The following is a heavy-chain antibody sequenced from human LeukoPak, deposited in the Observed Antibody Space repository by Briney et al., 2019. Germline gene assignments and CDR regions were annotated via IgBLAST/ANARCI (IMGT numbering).Heavy chain of an antibody. Sequence: GASVKVSCKASGYTFTGHYIHWVRQAPGQGLEWMGRINPNSGDTNYAQKVQGRVTVTRDTSISTAYMELTRPTYDDTAVYYCARARVSVSPSSDYWGQGTLVTVSS. CDR3: ARARVSVSPSSDY. V-gene: IGHV1-2*06. D-gene: IGHD6-6*01. CDR2: INPNSGDT. CDR1: GYTFTGHY. J-gene: IGHJ4*02.